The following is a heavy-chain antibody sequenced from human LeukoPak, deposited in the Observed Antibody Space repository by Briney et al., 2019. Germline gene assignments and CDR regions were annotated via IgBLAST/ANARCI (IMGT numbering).Heavy chain of an antibody. J-gene: IGHJ4*02. V-gene: IGHV3-53*01. D-gene: IGHD2-15*01. CDR2: IFSGGST. CDR3: ARRHCSGGSCYLDY. CDR1: GFIVSSNT. Sequence: GGPLRLSCAASGFIVSSNTMTWVRQSPGKGLEWVSIIFSGGSTYYTDSVKGRFTLSRDNSKNTLYLQMNSLRAEDTAIYYCARRHCSGGSCYLDYWGQGSLVTVSS.